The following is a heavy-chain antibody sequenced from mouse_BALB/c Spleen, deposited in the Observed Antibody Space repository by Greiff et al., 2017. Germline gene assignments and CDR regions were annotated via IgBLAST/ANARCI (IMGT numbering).Heavy chain of an antibody. Sequence: EVKLLESGPGLVKPSQSLSLTCTVTGYSITSDYAWNWIRQFPGNKLEWMGYISYSGSTSYNPSLKSRISITRDTSKNQFFLQLNSVTTEDTATYYCARCYYAMDYWGQGTSVTVSS. CDR2: ISYSGST. V-gene: IGHV3-2*02. J-gene: IGHJ4*01. CDR1: GYSITSDYA. CDR3: ARCYYAMDY.